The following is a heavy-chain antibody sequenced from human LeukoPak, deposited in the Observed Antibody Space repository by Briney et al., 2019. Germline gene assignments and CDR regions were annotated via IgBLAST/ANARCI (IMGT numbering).Heavy chain of an antibody. J-gene: IGHJ5*02. CDR3: ARYSGRYYDRFDP. CDR1: RGSISSYY. Sequence: PSETLSLTCTVSRGSISSYYWSWIRQPAGRGLEWIGRIYTSGNTNYNPSLKSRVTMSLDKSKNQFSLKLSSVTAADTAVYYCARYSGRYYDRFDPWGQGTLVTVSS. D-gene: IGHD1-26*01. CDR2: IYTSGNT. V-gene: IGHV4-4*07.